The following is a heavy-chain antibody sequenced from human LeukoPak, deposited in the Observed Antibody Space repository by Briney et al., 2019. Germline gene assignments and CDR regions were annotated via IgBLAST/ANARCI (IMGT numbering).Heavy chain of an antibody. D-gene: IGHD2-15*01. J-gene: IGHJ4*02. CDR3: ARGGYCSGGSCYPGPPDY. V-gene: IGHV4-28*01. CDR1: GYSISSSNW. Sequence: PSETLSLTCAVSGYSISSSNWWGWIRQPPGKGLEWIGYIYYSGSTYYNPSLKSRVTMSVDTSKNQFPLKLSSVTAVDTAVYYCARGGYCSGGSCYPGPPDYWGQGTLVTVSP. CDR2: IYYSGST.